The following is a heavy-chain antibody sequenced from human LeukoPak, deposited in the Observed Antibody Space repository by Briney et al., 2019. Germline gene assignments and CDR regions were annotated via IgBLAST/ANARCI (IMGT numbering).Heavy chain of an antibody. CDR1: GGSISSYY. V-gene: IGHV4-59*08. CDR2: IYYSGST. J-gene: IGHJ4*02. CDR3: ARRSSYYFLY. Sequence: PSETLSLTCTVSGGSISSYYWSWIRQPPGKGLEWIGYIYYSGSTNYNPSLKSRVTISVDTSKNQFSLKLSSVTAADTAAYYCARRSSYYFLYWGQGTLVTVSS.